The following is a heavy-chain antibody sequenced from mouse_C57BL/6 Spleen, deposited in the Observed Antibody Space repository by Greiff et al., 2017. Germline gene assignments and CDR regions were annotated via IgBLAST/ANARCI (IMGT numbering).Heavy chain of an antibody. CDR3: ARGDYARDC. Sequence: EVHLVESGGGLVKPGGSLKLSCAASGFTFSDYGMHWVRQAPEKGLAWVAYISSGSSTIYYADTVKGRFTISRDNAKNTLFLQMTSLRSEDTAMYYCARGDYARDCWGQGTSVTVSS. J-gene: IGHJ4*01. D-gene: IGHD2-13*01. V-gene: IGHV5-17*01. CDR2: ISSGSSTI. CDR1: GFTFSDYG.